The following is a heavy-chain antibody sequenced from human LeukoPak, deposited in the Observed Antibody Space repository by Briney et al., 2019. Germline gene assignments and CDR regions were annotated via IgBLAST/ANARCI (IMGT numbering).Heavy chain of an antibody. V-gene: IGHV5-51*01. CDR2: IYPGDSDT. J-gene: IGHJ5*02. D-gene: IGHD6-13*01. Sequence: GESLKISCKGSGYSFTSYWIGWVRQMPGKGLEWMGIIYPGDSDTRYSPSFQGQVTISAGKSISTAYLQWSSLKASDTAMYYCARRGQSSSWYEGFDPWGQGTLVTVSS. CDR1: GYSFTSYW. CDR3: ARRGQSSSWYEGFDP.